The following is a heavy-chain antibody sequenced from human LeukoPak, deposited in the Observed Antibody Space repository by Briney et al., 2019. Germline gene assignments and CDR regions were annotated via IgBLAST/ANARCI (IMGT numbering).Heavy chain of an antibody. Sequence: GGSLRLSCAASGFTFSDYYMSRIRQAPGKGLEWVSYISSSGSTIYYADSVKGRFTISRDNAKNSLYLQMNSLRAEDTAVYYCARPHPYYYDSSGYWAYYFDYWGQGTLVTVSS. CDR1: GFTFSDYY. CDR2: ISSSGSTI. V-gene: IGHV3-11*01. J-gene: IGHJ4*02. CDR3: ARPHPYYYDSSGYWAYYFDY. D-gene: IGHD3-22*01.